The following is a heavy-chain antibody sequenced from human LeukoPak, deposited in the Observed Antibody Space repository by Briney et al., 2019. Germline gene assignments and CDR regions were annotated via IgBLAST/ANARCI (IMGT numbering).Heavy chain of an antibody. CDR3: AREDDIVVVAGYSSSSAY. J-gene: IGHJ4*02. Sequence: ASVKVSCKASGYTFTGYYMHWVRQAPGQGLEWMGWINPNSGGTNYAQKFQGRVTMTRDTSISTAYMELSRLRSDDTVVYYCAREDDIVVVAGYSSSSAYWGQGTLVTVSS. D-gene: IGHD6-13*01. V-gene: IGHV1-2*02. CDR2: INPNSGGT. CDR1: GYTFTGYY.